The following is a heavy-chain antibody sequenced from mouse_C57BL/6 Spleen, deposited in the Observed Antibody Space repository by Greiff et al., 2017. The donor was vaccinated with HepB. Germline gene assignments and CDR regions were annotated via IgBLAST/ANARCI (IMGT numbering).Heavy chain of an antibody. Sequence: EVQLQESGAELVKPGASVKLSCTASGFNIKDYYMHWVKQRTEQGLEWIGRIDPEDGETKYAPKFQGKATITADTSSNTAYLQLSSLTSEDTAVYYCARMITTEYYFDYWGQGTTLTVSS. J-gene: IGHJ2*01. CDR2: IDPEDGET. CDR3: ARMITTEYYFDY. D-gene: IGHD2-4*01. V-gene: IGHV14-2*01. CDR1: GFNIKDYY.